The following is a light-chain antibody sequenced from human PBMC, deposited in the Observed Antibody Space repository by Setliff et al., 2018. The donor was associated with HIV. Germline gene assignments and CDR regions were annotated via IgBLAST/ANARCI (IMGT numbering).Light chain of an antibody. CDR1: SSNIGKNC. Sequence: QSVLTQPPSVSAAPGQKVTISCSGGSSNIGKNCVSWYQQFPGAAPKLVIYENNKRPSGIPDRFSGSKSGTSATLDITGLQTGDEADYYCGTWDSGLISAVGVFGSGTKVTVL. V-gene: IGLV1-51*01. J-gene: IGLJ1*01. CDR3: GTWDSGLISAVGV. CDR2: ENN.